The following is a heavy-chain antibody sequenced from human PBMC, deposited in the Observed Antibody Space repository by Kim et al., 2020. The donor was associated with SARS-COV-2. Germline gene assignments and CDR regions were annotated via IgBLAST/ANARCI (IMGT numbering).Heavy chain of an antibody. D-gene: IGHD5-18*01. J-gene: IGHJ4*02. Sequence: SETLSLTCAVYGGSFSGYYWSWIRQPPGKGLEWIGEINHSGSNNYNPSLKSRVTISVDTSKNQFSLKLSSVTAADTAVYYCARRYVDTAMVTWGVFDYWGQGTLVTVSS. V-gene: IGHV4-34*01. CDR2: INHSGSN. CDR1: GGSFSGYY. CDR3: ARRYVDTAMVTWGVFDY.